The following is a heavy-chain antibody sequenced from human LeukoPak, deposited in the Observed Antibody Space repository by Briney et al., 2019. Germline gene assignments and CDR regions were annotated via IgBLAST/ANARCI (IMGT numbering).Heavy chain of an antibody. D-gene: IGHD3-22*01. J-gene: IGHJ5*02. CDR3: ATPEELVVVNWFDP. Sequence: SETLSLTCTVSGGSISSSSYYWGWIRQPPGKGLEWIGSIYYSGSTYYNPSLKSRFTISVHTSKNQFSLKLSSVTAADTAVYYRATPEELVVVNWFDPWGQGTPVTVSS. CDR2: IYYSGST. V-gene: IGHV4-39*01. CDR1: GGSISSSSYY.